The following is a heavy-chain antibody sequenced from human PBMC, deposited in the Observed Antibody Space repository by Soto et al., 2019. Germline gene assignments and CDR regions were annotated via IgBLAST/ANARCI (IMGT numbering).Heavy chain of an antibody. D-gene: IGHD6-19*01. Sequence: QVQLVESGGGVVQPGRSLRLSCAASGFTFSSYGMHWVRQAPGKGLEWVAVIWYDGSNKYYADSVKGRFTSSRDNSKKTLYLQMNRLRAEDTAVYYCARDRYSSGLYDLDYWGQGTLVTVSS. J-gene: IGHJ4*02. V-gene: IGHV3-33*01. CDR2: IWYDGSNK. CDR1: GFTFSSYG. CDR3: ARDRYSSGLYDLDY.